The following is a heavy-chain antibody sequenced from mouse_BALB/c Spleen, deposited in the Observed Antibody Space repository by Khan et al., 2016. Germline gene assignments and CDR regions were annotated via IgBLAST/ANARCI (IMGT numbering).Heavy chain of an antibody. Sequence: VQLQESGAELVRPGASVKLSCSASGYTFTSYWMQWVKQRPGQGLEWIGTIYPGDGDTWYTQNFKGMANLPADKSYSTDYMQLKSLASEDFAVDYCARGGSSESSSACWGQGTLVTVSA. CDR2: IYPGDGDT. CDR3: ARGGSSESSSAC. CDR1: GYTFTSYW. J-gene: IGHJ3*01. V-gene: IGHV1-87*01. D-gene: IGHD1-1*01.